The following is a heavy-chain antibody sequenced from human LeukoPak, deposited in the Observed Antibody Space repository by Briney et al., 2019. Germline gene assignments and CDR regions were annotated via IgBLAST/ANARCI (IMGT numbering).Heavy chain of an antibody. D-gene: IGHD7-27*01. CDR3: ARDSSTLLGTSFDY. Sequence: GGSLRLACAASGFTFSSYAMSWVRQAPGKGLEWISAISGSGGSTYYADSVKGRFTISRDNSKNTLYLQMNSLRAEDTAVYYCARDSSTLLGTSFDYWGRGTLVTVSS. CDR1: GFTFSSYA. V-gene: IGHV3-23*01. J-gene: IGHJ4*02. CDR2: ISGSGGST.